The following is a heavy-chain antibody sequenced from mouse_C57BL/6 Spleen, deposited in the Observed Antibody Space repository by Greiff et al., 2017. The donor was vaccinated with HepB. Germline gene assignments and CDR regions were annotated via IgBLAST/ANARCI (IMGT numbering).Heavy chain of an antibody. Sequence: QVQLQQPGAELVKPGASVKLSCKASGYTFTSYWMHWVKQRPGQGLEWIGMIHPNSGSTNYNEKFKSKATLTVDKSSSTAYMQLSSLTSEDSAVYYCARVDYDVGFAYWGQGTLVTVSA. V-gene: IGHV1-64*01. CDR1: GYTFTSYW. D-gene: IGHD2-4*01. CDR3: ARVDYDVGFAY. J-gene: IGHJ3*01. CDR2: IHPNSGST.